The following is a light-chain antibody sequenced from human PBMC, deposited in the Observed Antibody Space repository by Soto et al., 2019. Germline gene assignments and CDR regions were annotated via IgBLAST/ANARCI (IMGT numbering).Light chain of an antibody. J-gene: IGKJ2*01. CDR3: QQYNNWPPYT. CDR2: GAS. V-gene: IGKV3-15*01. CDR1: QSVSTN. Sequence: EIVMKQSPATLSVNKRASATLSCRASQSVSTNLAWYQQKPGQVPRVLIYGASTRATEIPARFSGSGSGTEFTLTISSLQSEDFAVYYCQQYNNWPPYTFGQG.